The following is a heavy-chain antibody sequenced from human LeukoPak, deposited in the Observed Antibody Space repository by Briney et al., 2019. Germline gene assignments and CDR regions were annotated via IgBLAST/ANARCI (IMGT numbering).Heavy chain of an antibody. J-gene: IGHJ4*02. CDR3: ARDYDYYFDY. CDR2: ISYDGSNK. V-gene: IGHV3-30*03. Sequence: GGSLRLSCAAYGFTFSSYGMHWVRQAPGKGLEWVAVISYDGSNKYYADSVKGRFTISRDNSKNTLYLQMNSLRAEDTAVYYCARDYDYYFDYWGQGTLVTVSS. CDR1: GFTFSSYG. D-gene: IGHD3-16*01.